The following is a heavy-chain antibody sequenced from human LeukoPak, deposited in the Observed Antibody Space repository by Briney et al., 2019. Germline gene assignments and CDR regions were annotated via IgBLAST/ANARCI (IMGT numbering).Heavy chain of an antibody. J-gene: IGHJ4*02. CDR2: IRNKAYGGTT. CDR3: TRDLLAGDYYGSGNLGY. Sequence: GGSLRLSCAASGFTFSSYEMNWVRQAPGKGLEWVGFIRNKAYGGTTEYAASVKGRFTISRDDSKSIAYLQMNSLKTEDTAVYYCTRDLLAGDYYGSGNLGYWGQGTLVTVSS. D-gene: IGHD3-10*01. CDR1: GFTFSSYE. V-gene: IGHV3-49*04.